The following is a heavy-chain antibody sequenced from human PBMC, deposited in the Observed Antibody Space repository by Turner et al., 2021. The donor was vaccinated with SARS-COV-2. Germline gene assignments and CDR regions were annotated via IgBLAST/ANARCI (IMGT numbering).Heavy chain of an antibody. CDR1: GITVSSNY. CDR3: ARDLVSYGMDV. D-gene: IGHD3-16*01. V-gene: IGHV3-66*01. J-gene: IGHJ6*02. CDR2: IYSGGST. Sequence: EVQLVESGGGLVQTGGSLRLSCAASGITVSSNYMSWVRQAPGKGLEWVSVIYSGGSTFYADSVKGRFTISRDNSKNTLYLQINSLRSEDTAVYYCARDLVSYGMDVWGQGTTVTVSS.